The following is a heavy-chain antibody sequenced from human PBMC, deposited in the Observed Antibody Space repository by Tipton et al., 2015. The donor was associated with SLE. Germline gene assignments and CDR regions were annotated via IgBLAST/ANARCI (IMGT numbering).Heavy chain of an antibody. V-gene: IGHV4-4*07. CDR1: GGSISSYY. CDR2: IYTSGTT. J-gene: IGHJ4*02. CDR3: ARQGAWGSNDY. D-gene: IGHD7-27*01. Sequence: TLSLTCTVSGGSISSYYWSWIRQPAGKGLEWIGRIYTSGTTNFNPSLKSRVTISVDTSKNQFSLNLSSVTAADTAVYYCARQGAWGSNDYWGPGTLVTVSS.